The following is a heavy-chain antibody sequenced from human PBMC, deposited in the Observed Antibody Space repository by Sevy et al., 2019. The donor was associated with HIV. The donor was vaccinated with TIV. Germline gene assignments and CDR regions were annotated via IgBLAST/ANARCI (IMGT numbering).Heavy chain of an antibody. CDR3: ANRLWECSGGSCYNDAFDI. CDR1: GGTFSSYA. Sequence: ASVKVSCKASGGTFSSYAISWVRQAPGQGLEWMGGIIPIFGTSNYAQMFQGRVTITADESTSTAYMELSSLRSEGTAVFYCANRLWECSGGSCYNDAFDIWGQGTMVTVSS. D-gene: IGHD2-15*01. V-gene: IGHV1-69*13. J-gene: IGHJ3*02. CDR2: IIPIFGTS.